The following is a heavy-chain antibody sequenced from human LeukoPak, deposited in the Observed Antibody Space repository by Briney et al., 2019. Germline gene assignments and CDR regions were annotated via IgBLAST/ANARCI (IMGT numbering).Heavy chain of an antibody. V-gene: IGHV1-69*13. CDR3: ATTGGDIYYYYMDV. CDR1: GDTFSRYA. CDR2: TIPVLSTA. Sequence: SVKVSCKASGDTFSRYAISWVRQAPGQGLEWMGGTIPVLSTANYAQKFQDRVTITADESTSTTYMELSSLKSEDTAVYYCATTGGDIYYYYMDVWGKGTTVTISS. J-gene: IGHJ6*03. D-gene: IGHD3-16*01.